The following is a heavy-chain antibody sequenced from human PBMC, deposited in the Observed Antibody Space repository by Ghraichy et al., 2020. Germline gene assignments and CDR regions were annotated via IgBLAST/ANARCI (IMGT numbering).Heavy chain of an antibody. J-gene: IGHJ4*02. CDR2: ISGSGGST. CDR1: GFTFSSYA. V-gene: IGHV3-23*01. Sequence: GGSLRLSCAASGFTFSSYAMSWVRQAPGKGLKWVSAISGSGGSTYYADSVKGRFTISRENSMNTLYLQMNSLKAEDTAVYYCAKDLRDIAVAKNWGQGTLVTVSS. D-gene: IGHD6-19*01. CDR3: AKDLRDIAVAKN.